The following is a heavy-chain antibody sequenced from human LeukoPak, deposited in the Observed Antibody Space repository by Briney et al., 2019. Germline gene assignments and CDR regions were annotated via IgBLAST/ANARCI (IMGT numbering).Heavy chain of an antibody. CDR2: ISAYNGNT. CDR1: GYTFTSYG. Sequence: ASVKVSCKASGYTFTSYGISWVRQAPGQGLEWMGWISAYNGNTNYAQKLQGRVTMTTDTSTSTAYMELRSLRSDDTAVYYCAREVSPLIDILTGYYKEYGYYYYMDVWGKGTTVTVSS. CDR3: AREVSPLIDILTGYYKEYGYYYYMDV. V-gene: IGHV1-18*01. D-gene: IGHD3-9*01. J-gene: IGHJ6*03.